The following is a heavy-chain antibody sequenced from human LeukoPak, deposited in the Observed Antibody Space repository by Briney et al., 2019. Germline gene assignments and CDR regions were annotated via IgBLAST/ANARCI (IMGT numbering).Heavy chain of an antibody. CDR3: ARWYYYDSSGYRGAFYFDY. CDR1: GGSISNSSYY. J-gene: IGHJ4*02. V-gene: IGHV4-39*07. CDR2: IYYSGST. Sequence: PSETLSLTCTVSGGSISNSSYYWDWIRQPPGKGLEWIGSIYYSGSTYYNPSLKSRVTISVDTSKNQFSLKLSSVTAADTAVYYCARWYYYDSSGYRGAFYFDYWGQGTLVTVSS. D-gene: IGHD3-22*01.